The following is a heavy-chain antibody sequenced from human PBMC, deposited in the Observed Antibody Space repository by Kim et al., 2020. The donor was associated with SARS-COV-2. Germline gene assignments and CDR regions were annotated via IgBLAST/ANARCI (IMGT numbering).Heavy chain of an antibody. CDR3: ARGGATRNYYYYGMDV. D-gene: IGHD1-26*01. V-gene: IGHV3-74*01. CDR1: GFTFSSYW. Sequence: GGSLRLSCAASGFTFSSYWMHWVRQATGKGLVWVSRINSDGGSTSYADSVKGRFTISRDNAKNTLYLQMNSLRAEDTAVYYCARGGATRNYYYYGMDVWGQGTTVTVSS. J-gene: IGHJ6*02. CDR2: INSDGGST.